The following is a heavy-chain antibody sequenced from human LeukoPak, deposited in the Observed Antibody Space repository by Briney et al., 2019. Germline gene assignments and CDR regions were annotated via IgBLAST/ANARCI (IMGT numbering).Heavy chain of an antibody. V-gene: IGHV3-13*01. CDR1: GFTFSSYD. D-gene: IGHD6-6*01. J-gene: IGHJ4*02. Sequence: GGSLRLSCAASGFTFSSYDIHWVRQATGKGLEWVSGIGTAGEIYYPGSVKGRFTISRENAKNSLYLQMNSLRAGDTAVYYCARADSNIAARRIGFDYWGQGTLVTVSS. CDR3: ARADSNIAARRIGFDY. CDR2: IGTAGEI.